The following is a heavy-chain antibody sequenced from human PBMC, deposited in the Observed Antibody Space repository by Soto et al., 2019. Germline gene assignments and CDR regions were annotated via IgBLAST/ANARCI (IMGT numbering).Heavy chain of an antibody. D-gene: IGHD4-17*01. V-gene: IGHV3-30-3*01. Sequence: QVQLVESGGGVVQPGRSLRLSCAASGFTFSSYAMHWVRQAPGKGLDWMAVISYDGSNKYYADSVKGRFTISVKGRFTISRDNSKNTLYLPMNSLRAEDTAVYYCARAPSTVTTPYYFDYWGQGTLVTVSS. CDR2: ISYDGSNK. CDR3: ARAPSTVTTPYYFDY. J-gene: IGHJ4*02. CDR1: GFTFSSYA.